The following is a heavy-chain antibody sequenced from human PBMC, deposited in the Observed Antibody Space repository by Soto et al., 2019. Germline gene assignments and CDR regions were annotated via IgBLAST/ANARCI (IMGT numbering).Heavy chain of an antibody. Sequence: PSHTLSLTCAISGDSVSSNSAAWNWIRQSPSRGLEWLGRTYYRSKWYNDYAVSVKSRITINPDTSKNQFSLRLNSVTPEDTAVYYCAREGRIAVAGLYYYYYYGMDVWGQGTTVTVSS. CDR3: AREGRIAVAGLYYYYYYGMDV. D-gene: IGHD6-19*01. CDR2: TYYRSKWYN. J-gene: IGHJ6*02. V-gene: IGHV6-1*01. CDR1: GDSVSSNSAA.